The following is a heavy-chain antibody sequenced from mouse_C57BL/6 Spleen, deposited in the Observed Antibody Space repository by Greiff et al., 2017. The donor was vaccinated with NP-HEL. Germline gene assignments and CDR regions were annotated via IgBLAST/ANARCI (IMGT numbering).Heavy chain of an antibody. CDR1: GYTFTSYW. Sequence: VQLQQPGAELVKPGASVKLSCKASGYTFTSYWMHWVKQRPGQGLEWIGMIHPNSGSTNYNEKFKSKATLTVDKSSSTAYMQLSSLTSEDSAVYYCAREGTTVVEGVAYWGQGTLVTVSA. CDR3: AREGTTVVEGVAY. J-gene: IGHJ3*01. V-gene: IGHV1-64*01. D-gene: IGHD1-1*01. CDR2: IHPNSGST.